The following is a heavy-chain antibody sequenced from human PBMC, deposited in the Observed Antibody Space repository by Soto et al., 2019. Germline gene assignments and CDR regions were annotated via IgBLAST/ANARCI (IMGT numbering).Heavy chain of an antibody. Sequence: PSETLSLTWPVSGVSVSSGVYYWSWIRQPPGKGLEWIGYIHDSGSTNYNPSLKSRVTISVDTSKNQFSLKLSSVTAADTAMYYCVRDRGGYWGQGTLVTVSS. CDR1: GVSVSSGVYY. D-gene: IGHD3-10*01. V-gene: IGHV4-61*08. CDR3: VRDRGGY. CDR2: IHDSGST. J-gene: IGHJ4*02.